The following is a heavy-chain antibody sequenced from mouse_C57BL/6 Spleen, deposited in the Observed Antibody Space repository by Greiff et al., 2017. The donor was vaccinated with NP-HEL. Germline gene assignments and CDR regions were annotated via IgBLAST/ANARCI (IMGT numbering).Heavy chain of an antibody. Sequence: VQLQQSGPELVKPGASVKISCKASGYAFSSSWMNLVKPRPGKGLEWIGRIYPGDGDTNYNGKFKGKATLTADKSSSTAYMQLSSLTSEDSAVYFCARNYYGLYYAMDYWGQGTSVTVSS. CDR2: IYPGDGDT. V-gene: IGHV1-82*01. J-gene: IGHJ4*01. CDR1: GYAFSSSW. D-gene: IGHD1-1*01. CDR3: ARNYYGLYYAMDY.